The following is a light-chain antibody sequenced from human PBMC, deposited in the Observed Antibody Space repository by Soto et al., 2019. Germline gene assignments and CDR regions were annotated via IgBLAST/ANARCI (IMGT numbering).Light chain of an antibody. CDR3: QQYGDSPIT. J-gene: IGKJ5*01. Sequence: DIVLTQSPATLSLSPGERATFSCRASQSVSSNLAWYQQKPGQTPRLLLYGASTRATGIPDRFSGSGSGADFTLTISRLEPEDFAVYYCQQYGDSPITFGQGTRLEIK. V-gene: IGKV3-20*01. CDR2: GAS. CDR1: QSVSSN.